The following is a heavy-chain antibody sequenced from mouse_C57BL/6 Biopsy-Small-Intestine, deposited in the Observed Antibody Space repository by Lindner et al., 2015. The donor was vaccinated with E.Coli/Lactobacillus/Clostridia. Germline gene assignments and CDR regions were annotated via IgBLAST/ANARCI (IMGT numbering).Heavy chain of an antibody. CDR2: IYPGDGDT. D-gene: IGHD1-1*01. V-gene: IGHV1-82*01. CDR3: VRAIISTMVDHALDY. J-gene: IGHJ4*01. Sequence: VQLQESGPELVKPGASVKISCEASGYAFSSSWMNWVKQRPGKGLEWIGRIYPGDGDTDYNGKFKGKATLTADKSSSTAYMQLSSLTSEDSADYFCVRAIISTMVDHALDYWGQGTSVTVSS. CDR1: GYAFSSSW.